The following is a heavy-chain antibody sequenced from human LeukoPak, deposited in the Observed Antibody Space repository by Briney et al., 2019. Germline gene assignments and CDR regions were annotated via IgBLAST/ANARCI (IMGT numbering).Heavy chain of an antibody. D-gene: IGHD2-21*02. CDR2: INPNSGGT. CDR3: TRHPAVVTHLDY. J-gene: IGHJ4*02. V-gene: IGHV1-2*02. CDR1: GYTFTGYY. Sequence: ASVKVSCKASGYTFTGYYIHWVRQAPGQGLEWMGCINPNSGGTNYAQDFQGRVTMTRDTSISTAYMELSRQRSDDTAVYYCTRHPAVVTHLDYWGQGTLVTVSS.